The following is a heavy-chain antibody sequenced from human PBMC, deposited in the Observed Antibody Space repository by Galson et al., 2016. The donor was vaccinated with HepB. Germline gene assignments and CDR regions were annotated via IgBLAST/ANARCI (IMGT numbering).Heavy chain of an antibody. J-gene: IGHJ6*02. CDR3: ARTHTGAWPYYYYGMDV. D-gene: IGHD1-14*01. Sequence: PALVKPTQTLTLTCTFSGFSLKTPGMGVAWIRQPPGKALEWLALIYWNNDERFGPSLRSRLTVTKDTSTNQVVLTMTKVGPVDTATYFCARTHTGAWPYYYYGMDVWGHGTTVTVSS. CDR2: IYWNNDE. V-gene: IGHV2-5*01. CDR1: GFSLKTPGMG.